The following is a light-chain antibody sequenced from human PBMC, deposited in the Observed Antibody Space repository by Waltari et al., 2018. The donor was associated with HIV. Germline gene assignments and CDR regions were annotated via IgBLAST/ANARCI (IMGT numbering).Light chain of an antibody. CDR3: DSYTPQSFHV. V-gene: IGLV2-14*01. CDR2: EVT. J-gene: IGLJ1*01. CDR1: NSDVGGYHY. Sequence: QSALTQPASVSGSPGQSITLSSTGTNSDVGGYHYVPWYPQHPDNAPRLIIFEVTKRPPGISTRFSGSKSGNSASLTISGLQSEDEADYYCDSYTPQSFHVFGSGTRVTVL.